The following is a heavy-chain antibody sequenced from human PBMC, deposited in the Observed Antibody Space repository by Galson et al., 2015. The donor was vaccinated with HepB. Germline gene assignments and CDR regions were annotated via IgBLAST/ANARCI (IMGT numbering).Heavy chain of an antibody. V-gene: IGHV1-24*01. CDR1: GYTLTDLS. D-gene: IGHD3-9*01. Sequence: SVKVSCKVSGYTLTDLSMYWVRQAPGKGLEWMGGFDPEDGETIYAQKFQGRVTMTEDTSTDTAYMELSSLRSEDTAVYYCATYSDILTGYLQPYFDYWGQGTLVTVSS. CDR2: FDPEDGET. CDR3: ATYSDILTGYLQPYFDY. J-gene: IGHJ4*02.